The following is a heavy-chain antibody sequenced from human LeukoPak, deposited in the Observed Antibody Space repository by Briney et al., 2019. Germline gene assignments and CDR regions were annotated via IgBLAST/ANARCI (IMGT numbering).Heavy chain of an antibody. Sequence: SETLSLTCTISGGSISSYYWSWSRQPPGKGLEWIGYIYYSGSTNYNPSLKSRVTISVDTSKNQFSLKLSSVTAADTAVYYCARLTMVRGVLYGMDVWGQGTTVTVSS. V-gene: IGHV4-59*08. CDR3: ARLTMVRGVLYGMDV. J-gene: IGHJ6*02. D-gene: IGHD3-10*01. CDR2: IYYSGST. CDR1: GGSISSYY.